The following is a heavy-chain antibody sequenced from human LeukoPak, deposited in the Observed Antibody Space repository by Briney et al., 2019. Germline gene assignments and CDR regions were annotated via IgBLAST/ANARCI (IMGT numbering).Heavy chain of an antibody. J-gene: IGHJ5*01. Sequence: SGRSLRLSCAASGFTFSSYGMHWVRQAPGKGLEWVAVIWYDGSNKYYADSVKGRFTISRDNSKNTLYLQMNSLRAEDTAVYYCARDPASRGCSGGSCYLNSNWFDSWGQGTLVTVSS. V-gene: IGHV3-33*01. D-gene: IGHD2-15*01. CDR2: IWYDGSNK. CDR3: ARDPASRGCSGGSCYLNSNWFDS. CDR1: GFTFSSYG.